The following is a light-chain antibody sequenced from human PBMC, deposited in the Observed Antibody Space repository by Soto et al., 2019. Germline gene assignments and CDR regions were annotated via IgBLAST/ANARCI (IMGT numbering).Light chain of an antibody. CDR2: GAF. CDR3: QQRNIWPPVT. V-gene: IGKV3-11*01. J-gene: IGKJ5*01. Sequence: EIVLTQSPATLSLSPGERATLSGRASPSVTNYLAWYQQKPGQPPRLLIYGAFNRAAGIPARFSGSGSGTDFTLTISSLEPEDSAVYYCQQRNIWPPVTFGQGTRLEIK. CDR1: PSVTNY.